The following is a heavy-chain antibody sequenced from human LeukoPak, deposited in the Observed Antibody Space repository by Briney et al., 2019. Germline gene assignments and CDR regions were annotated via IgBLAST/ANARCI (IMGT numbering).Heavy chain of an antibody. Sequence: GGSLRLSCAASGFTLSSSEMNWVRQAPGKGLEWVSYISSSAITIYYADSVKGRFTISRDNAKNSLYLQMNSLRAEDTAVYYCAKVISSSWPPFFDSWGQGTLVTVSS. CDR3: AKVISSSWPPFFDS. CDR2: ISSSAITI. V-gene: IGHV3-48*03. D-gene: IGHD6-13*01. CDR1: GFTLSSSE. J-gene: IGHJ4*02.